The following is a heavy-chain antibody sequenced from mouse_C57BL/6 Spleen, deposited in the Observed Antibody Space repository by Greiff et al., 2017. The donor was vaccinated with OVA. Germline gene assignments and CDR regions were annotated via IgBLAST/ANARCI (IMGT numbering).Heavy chain of an antibody. Sequence: QVQLQQSGAELVRPGTSVKVSCKASGYAFTNYLIEWVKQRPGQGLEWIGVINPGSGGPNYNEKFKGKATLTADKSSSTAYMQLSSLTSEDSAVYFCARSRPGYFDYWGQGTTLTVSS. V-gene: IGHV1-54*01. D-gene: IGHD2-12*01. CDR2: INPGSGGP. CDR3: ARSRPGYFDY. CDR1: GYAFTNYL. J-gene: IGHJ2*01.